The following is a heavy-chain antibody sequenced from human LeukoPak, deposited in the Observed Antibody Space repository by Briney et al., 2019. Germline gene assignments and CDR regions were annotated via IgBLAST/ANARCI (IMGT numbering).Heavy chain of an antibody. V-gene: IGHV4-59*11. CDR2: INSSGNT. CDR1: GDSFGSHY. CDR3: ARGRINLPPGAFDF. Sequence: PSETLSLTCTVSGDSFGSHYWSWIRQPPGKGLEWIGYINSSGNTRYNPSLKSRVTISIDTSINQFSLNLNSVTAADTAVYYCARGRINLPPGAFDFWGRGTMVTVSS. J-gene: IGHJ3*01.